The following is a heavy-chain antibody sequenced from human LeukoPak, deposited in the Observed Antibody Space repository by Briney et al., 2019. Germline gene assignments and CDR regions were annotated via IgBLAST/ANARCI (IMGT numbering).Heavy chain of an antibody. CDR2: ISSSSSYI. D-gene: IGHD1-20*01. CDR1: GFTFSSYS. J-gene: IGHJ4*02. V-gene: IGHV3-21*01. Sequence: GGSLRLSCAASGFTFSSYSMNWVRQAPGKGLEWVSSISSSSSYIYYADSVKGRFTISRDNAKNSLYLQMNSLRAEDTAVYYCAKGTNWSPLDFDYWGQGTLLTVSS. CDR3: AKGTNWSPLDFDY.